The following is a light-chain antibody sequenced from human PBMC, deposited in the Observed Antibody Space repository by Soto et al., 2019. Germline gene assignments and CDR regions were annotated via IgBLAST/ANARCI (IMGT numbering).Light chain of an antibody. Sequence: DIQMTQSPSSLSASVGDRVTITCRASQGISSYLAWFQQKPGRAPNLLIYGASTLQSGVPSRFSGSRSGTDFTLTISNLQPEDYAIYYCRQLNAYSLTFGQGTRLEIK. V-gene: IGKV1-9*01. J-gene: IGKJ5*01. CDR2: GAS. CDR1: QGISSY. CDR3: RQLNAYSLT.